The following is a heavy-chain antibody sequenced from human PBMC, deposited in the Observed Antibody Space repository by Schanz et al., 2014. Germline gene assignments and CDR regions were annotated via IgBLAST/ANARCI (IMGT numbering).Heavy chain of an antibody. D-gene: IGHD6-13*01. V-gene: IGHV1-3*01. J-gene: IGHJ4*02. CDR2: INAGTGNT. CDR3: ARSGSSNWYFFDY. Sequence: QVQLVQSWAEVKGPGASVKVSCKASGYSFTPFPIHWVRQAPGQRLEWMGWINAGTGNTEYSQKFQGRVTITRDTLASTAYMEVSSLRSEDTAVYYCARSGSSNWYFFDYWGQGTRXTVSS. CDR1: GYSFTPFP.